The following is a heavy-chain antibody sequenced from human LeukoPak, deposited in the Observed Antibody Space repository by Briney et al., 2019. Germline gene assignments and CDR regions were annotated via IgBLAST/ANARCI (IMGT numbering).Heavy chain of an antibody. CDR3: ARRGTGHGMDV. CDR1: GFTFSGYG. J-gene: IGHJ6*02. D-gene: IGHD1-1*01. Sequence: PGRSLRLSCAASGFTFSGYGMHWVRQAPGKGLEWVSRINNDGSSASYVDSVKGRFTISRDNAKNTLFLQMNSLRAEDTAVYYCARRGTGHGMDVWGQGTTVIVSS. V-gene: IGHV3-74*01. CDR2: INNDGSSA.